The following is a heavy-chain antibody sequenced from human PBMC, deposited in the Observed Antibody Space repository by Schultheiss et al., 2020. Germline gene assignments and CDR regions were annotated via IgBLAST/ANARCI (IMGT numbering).Heavy chain of an antibody. CDR3: TTDLRYGGKSGGALDFDY. D-gene: IGHD4-23*01. J-gene: IGHJ4*02. Sequence: GGSLRLSCAASGFTVSSHYMNWVRQAPGKGLEWVAVIYGGGTTYYADSVKGRFTISRDHSKNTLYLQMNSLKTEDTAVYYCTTDLRYGGKSGGALDFDYWGQGTLVTVSS. CDR1: GFTVSSHY. CDR2: IYGGGTT. V-gene: IGHV3-53*01.